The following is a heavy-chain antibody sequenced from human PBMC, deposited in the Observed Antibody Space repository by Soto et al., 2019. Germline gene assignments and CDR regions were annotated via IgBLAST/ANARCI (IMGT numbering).Heavy chain of an antibody. CDR3: AREGILGLFDAYDL. CDR2: ISTHNGNT. Sequence: ASVKVSFKASVFTSSGISWVRQAPGQRLEWMGWISTHNGNTIYAQKFQGRVIMTMDTSTTTVYMELRSLRPDDTAVYLGAREGILGLFDAYDLWGQGTMVTVSS. D-gene: IGHD3-3*01. V-gene: IGHV1-18*04. CDR1: VFTSSG. J-gene: IGHJ3*01.